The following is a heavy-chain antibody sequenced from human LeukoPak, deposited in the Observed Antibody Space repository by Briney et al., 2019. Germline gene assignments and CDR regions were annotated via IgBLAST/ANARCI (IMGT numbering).Heavy chain of an antibody. Sequence: SQTLSLTCSVSGGSISNGSYFWAWIRQPPGKGLEWIGSIHNDGSTFYNPSLESRVSISVDTSKNEFSLRLRSVIAADTAVYYCARDDSGGYDVFDVWGRGTMVTVSS. D-gene: IGHD3-22*01. CDR1: GGSISNGSYF. V-gene: IGHV4-39*07. CDR3: ARDDSGGYDVFDV. J-gene: IGHJ3*01. CDR2: IHNDGST.